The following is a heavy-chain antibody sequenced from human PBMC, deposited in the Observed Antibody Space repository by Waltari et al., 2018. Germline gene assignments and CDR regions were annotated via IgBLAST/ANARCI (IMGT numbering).Heavy chain of an antibody. CDR3: ARGGVWPRFRYFDY. J-gene: IGHJ4*02. Sequence: QVQLQQWGAGLLKPSETLSLTCAVYGGSFSGYYWSWIRQPPGKGLEWIGEINHSGRTNYNPSLKSRVTISVDTSKNQFSLKLSSVTAADTAVYYCARGGVWPRFRYFDYWGQGTLVTVSS. D-gene: IGHD5-12*01. CDR1: GGSFSGYY. V-gene: IGHV4-34*01. CDR2: INHSGRT.